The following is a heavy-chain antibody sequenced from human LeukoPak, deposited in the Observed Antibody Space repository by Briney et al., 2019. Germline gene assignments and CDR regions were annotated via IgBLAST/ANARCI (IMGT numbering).Heavy chain of an antibody. J-gene: IGHJ4*02. CDR1: GGSFSGYY. D-gene: IGHD3-9*01. CDR2: INHSGST. CDR3: ARHYNRYRDFDY. Sequence: PSETLSLTCAVYGGSFSGYYWSWIRQPPGKGLEWIGEINHSGSTNYNPSLKSRVTISVDTSKNQFSLMLSSVTAADTAVYYCARHYNRYRDFDYWGQGTLVTVSS. V-gene: IGHV4-34*01.